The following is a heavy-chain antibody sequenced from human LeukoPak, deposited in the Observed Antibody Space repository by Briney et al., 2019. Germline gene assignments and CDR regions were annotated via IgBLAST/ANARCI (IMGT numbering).Heavy chain of an antibody. CDR2: ISYSGGST. J-gene: IGHJ4*02. V-gene: IGHV3-23*01. CDR3: AKIQGRSGYYPDY. CDR1: GFTFSSYA. Sequence: GGSLRLSCAASGFTFSSYAMSWVRQAPGKGLDWVSAISYSGGSTYYVDSVKGRFTISRDNSKNTLYLQMNSLRAEDTAVYYCAKIQGRSGYYPDYWGQGTLVTVSS. D-gene: IGHD3-22*01.